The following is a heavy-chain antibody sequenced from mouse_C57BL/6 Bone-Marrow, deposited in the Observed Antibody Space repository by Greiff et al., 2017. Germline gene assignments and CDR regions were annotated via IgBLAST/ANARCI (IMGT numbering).Heavy chain of an antibody. CDR1: GYTFTSYW. J-gene: IGHJ4*01. D-gene: IGHD2-1*01. Sequence: QVQLQQPGAELVRPGSSVKLSCKASGYTFTSYWMDWVKQRPGHGLEWIGNIYPSDSDTHYNQKFKDKATLTVDKSSSTAYMQLSSLTSEDSAVYYCARGIYYGRYYYAMDDWGQGTSVTVSS. CDR3: ARGIYYGRYYYAMDD. V-gene: IGHV1-61*01. CDR2: IYPSDSDT.